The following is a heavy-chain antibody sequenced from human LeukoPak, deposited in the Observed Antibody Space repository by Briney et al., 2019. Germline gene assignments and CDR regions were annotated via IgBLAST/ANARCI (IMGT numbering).Heavy chain of an antibody. J-gene: IGHJ3*02. Sequence: GGSLRLSCAASGFTFSSYAMSWVRQAPGKGLEWVSAISWNSFSIGYADFVKGRFTISRDNGKNSLYLQMSSLRGEDTALYYCAKSMYNWNDLDAFDIWGQGTMVTVSS. CDR3: AKSMYNWNDLDAFDI. CDR1: GFTFSSYA. CDR2: ISWNSFSI. V-gene: IGHV3-9*01. D-gene: IGHD1-1*01.